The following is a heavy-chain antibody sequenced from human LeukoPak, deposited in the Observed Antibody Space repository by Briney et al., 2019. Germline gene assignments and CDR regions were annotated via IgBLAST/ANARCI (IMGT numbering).Heavy chain of an antibody. J-gene: IGHJ4*02. Sequence: KPSETLSLTCAVYGRSFSGYYWSWIRQPPGKGLEWIGEINHSGSTNYNPSLKSRVTISVDTSKNQFSLKLSSVTAADTAVYYCARFDYGDYWYYFDYWGQGTLVTVSS. V-gene: IGHV4-34*01. CDR1: GRSFSGYY. CDR2: INHSGST. CDR3: ARFDYGDYWYYFDY. D-gene: IGHD4-17*01.